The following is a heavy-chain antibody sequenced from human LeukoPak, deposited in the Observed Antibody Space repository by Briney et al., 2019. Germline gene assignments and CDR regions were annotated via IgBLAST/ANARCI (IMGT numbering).Heavy chain of an antibody. V-gene: IGHV3-11*01. CDR2: ISRSGSTK. J-gene: IGHJ4*02. CDR3: ARDSYYYGSGDY. CDR1: GFTVSSNY. Sequence: GGSLRLSCAASGFTVSSNYMSWVRQAPGKGLEWVSSISRSGSTKYYADSVKGRFTISRDNAKNSLFLQMNSLRAEDTAVYYCARDSYYYGSGDYWGQGTLVTVSS. D-gene: IGHD3-10*01.